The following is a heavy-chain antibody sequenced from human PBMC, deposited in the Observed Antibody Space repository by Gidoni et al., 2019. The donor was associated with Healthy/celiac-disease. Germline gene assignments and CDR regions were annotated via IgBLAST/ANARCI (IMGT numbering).Heavy chain of an antibody. CDR3: AKEPIAAAGTGFDY. Sequence: EVQLLESGGGLVQPGGSLRLSWSAFGLPFSSYAMSWVRQAPGKGLEWVSAISGSGGSTYYADSVKGRFTISRDNSKNTLYLQMNSLRAEDTAVYYCAKEPIAAAGTGFDYWGQGTLVTVSS. D-gene: IGHD6-13*01. CDR1: GLPFSSYA. V-gene: IGHV3-23*01. CDR2: ISGSGGST. J-gene: IGHJ4*02.